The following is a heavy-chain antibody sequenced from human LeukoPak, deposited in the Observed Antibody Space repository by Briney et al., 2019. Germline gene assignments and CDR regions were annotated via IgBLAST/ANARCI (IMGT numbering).Heavy chain of an antibody. CDR2: IYHSGSI. D-gene: IGHD1-20*01. V-gene: IGHV4-38-2*02. CDR1: GYSLSSCYY. CDR3: ERGHNWNDDYYFYY. J-gene: IGHJ4*02. Sequence: SETLSLPCTVCGYSLSSCYYWGWLRHPPGKGLEGIGSIYHSGSILYNPPHKPRDPISIHTHKNQLSLNQNSVTAADTAVYYCERGHNWNDDYYFYYWGQGNLVTVSS.